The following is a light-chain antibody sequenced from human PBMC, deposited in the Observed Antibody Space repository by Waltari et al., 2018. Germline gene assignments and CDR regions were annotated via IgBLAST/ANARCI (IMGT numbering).Light chain of an antibody. CDR1: SGNVGGYDY. CDR3: SSYAVTATLL. Sequence: QSVLTQPAPVSGSPGQSITTPSTGTSGNVGGYDYVSWYQQQPGKAPKLMIYDVKNRPSGVSNRFSGSKSGDTASLTISGLQAEDEADYYCSSYAVTATLLFGGGTTLTVL. V-gene: IGLV2-14*03. CDR2: DVK. J-gene: IGLJ2*01.